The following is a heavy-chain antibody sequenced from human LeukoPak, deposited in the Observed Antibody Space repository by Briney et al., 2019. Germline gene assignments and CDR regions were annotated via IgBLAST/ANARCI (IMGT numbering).Heavy chain of an antibody. D-gene: IGHD5-24*01. V-gene: IGHV3-33*08. CDR3: ARGFSNLPDDY. J-gene: IGHJ4*02. CDR2: IWYDGSNK. CDR1: GFTFSSYW. Sequence: GGSLRLSCEASGFTFSSYWMSWVRQAPGKGLEWVAVIWYDGSNKYYADSVKGRFTISRDNSKNTLYLQMNSLRAEDTAVYYCARGFSNLPDDYWGQGTLVTVSS.